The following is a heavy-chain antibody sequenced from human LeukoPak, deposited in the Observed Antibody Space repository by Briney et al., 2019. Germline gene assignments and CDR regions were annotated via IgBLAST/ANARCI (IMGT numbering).Heavy chain of an antibody. CDR2: ISWNSGHI. D-gene: IGHD3-16*01. CDR1: GFTFDNYA. J-gene: IGHJ6*03. V-gene: IGHV3-9*01. Sequence: PGRSLRLSCAASGFTFDNYAMHWVRQVPGKGLEWVSGISWNSGHIGYADSVEGRFTISRDNAKNSVHLQMSSLRAEDTALYYCARAGGDFFYYYYMDVWGKGTTVTVSS. CDR3: ARAGGDFFYYYYMDV.